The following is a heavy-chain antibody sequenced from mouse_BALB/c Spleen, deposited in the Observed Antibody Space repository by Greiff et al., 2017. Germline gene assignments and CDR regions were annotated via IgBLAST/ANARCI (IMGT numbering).Heavy chain of an antibody. Sequence: EVQLQQSGAELVKPGASVKLSCTASGFNIKDTYMHWVKQRPEQGLEWIGRIDPANGNTKYDPKFQGKATITADTSSNTAYLQLSSLTSEDTAVYYCARAYYYGFPLEGYFDVWGAGTTVTVSS. J-gene: IGHJ1*01. V-gene: IGHV14-3*02. CDR3: ARAYYYGFPLEGYFDV. D-gene: IGHD1-2*01. CDR2: IDPANGNT. CDR1: GFNIKDTY.